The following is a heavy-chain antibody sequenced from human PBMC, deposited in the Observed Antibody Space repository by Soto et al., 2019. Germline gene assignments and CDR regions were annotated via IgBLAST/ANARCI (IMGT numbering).Heavy chain of an antibody. D-gene: IGHD2-21*02. CDR3: ARHTVTARYFDS. CDR1: GGSFSGYY. J-gene: IGHJ4*02. Sequence: PSETLSLTCAVYGGSFSGYYWSWIRQPPGKGLEWIGEINHSGNTNYNPSLKSRVTISVDTSKNQFSLKLSSVTAADTALYYCARHTVTARYFDSWGQGTLVTVSS. CDR2: INHSGNT. V-gene: IGHV4-34*01.